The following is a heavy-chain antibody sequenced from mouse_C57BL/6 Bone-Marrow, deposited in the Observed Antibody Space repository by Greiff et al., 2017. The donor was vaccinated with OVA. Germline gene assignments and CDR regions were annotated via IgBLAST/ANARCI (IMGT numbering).Heavy chain of an antibody. CDR1: GYTFTSYW. J-gene: IGHJ1*03. D-gene: IGHD1-1*01. V-gene: IGHV1-7*01. Sequence: QVQLKQSGAELAKPGASVKLSCKASGYTFTSYWMHWVKQRPGQGLEWIGYINPSSGYTKYNQKFKDKATLTADKSSSTAYMQLSSLTYEDSAVYYCAKYYYGPYWYLDVWGTGTTVTVSS. CDR2: INPSSGYT. CDR3: AKYYYGPYWYLDV.